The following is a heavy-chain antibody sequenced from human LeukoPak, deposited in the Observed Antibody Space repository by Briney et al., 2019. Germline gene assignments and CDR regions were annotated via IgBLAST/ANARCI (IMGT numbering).Heavy chain of an antibody. V-gene: IGHV3-30*04. CDR3: VRGAYSSSWLSFDY. Sequence: QPGRSLRLSCAASGFTFSSYAMHWVRQAPGKGLEWVAVISYDGSNKYYADSVKGRFTISRDNSKNTLYLQMNSLRAEDTAVYYCVRGAYSSSWLSFDYWGQGTLVTVSS. CDR2: ISYDGSNK. D-gene: IGHD6-13*01. CDR1: GFTFSSYA. J-gene: IGHJ4*02.